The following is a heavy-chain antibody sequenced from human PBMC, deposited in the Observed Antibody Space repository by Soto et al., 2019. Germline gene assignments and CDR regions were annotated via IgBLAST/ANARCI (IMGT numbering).Heavy chain of an antibody. V-gene: IGHV3-9*01. CDR2: ISWNNERT. CDR1: EFSFNNYA. J-gene: IGHJ4*02. CDR3: AASHGDYNYFHY. Sequence: EVRLVVSGGGLVQPGRSLRLSCAASEFSFNNYAMHWVRQAPGAGLEWVSFISWNNERTAYADSVKGRFTISRDNAKNSLFLQMNSLRTEDTAFYYCAASHGDYNYFHYWVQGTPVTVSS. D-gene: IGHD4-17*01.